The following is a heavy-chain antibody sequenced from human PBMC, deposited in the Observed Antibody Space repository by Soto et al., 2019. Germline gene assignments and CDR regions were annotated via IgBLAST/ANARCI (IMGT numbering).Heavy chain of an antibody. J-gene: IGHJ3*01. CDR1: GFFISSGNY. CDR2: IFHGGNT. CDR3: ARARWYDAFDV. V-gene: IGHV4-38-2*01. Sequence: SETLSLTCAVSGFFISSGNYWGWIRKPPGKGREWIGSIFHGGNTYYNPSLKSRVTISVDMSKNQFSLKLNSVTAADTAVYYCARARWYDAFDVWGQGTVVTVSS. D-gene: IGHD2-15*01.